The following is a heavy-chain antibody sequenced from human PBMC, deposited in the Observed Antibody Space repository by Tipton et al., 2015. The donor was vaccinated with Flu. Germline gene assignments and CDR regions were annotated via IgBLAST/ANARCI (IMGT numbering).Heavy chain of an antibody. CDR1: GGSISSYY. D-gene: IGHD3-3*01. J-gene: IGHJ3*02. CDR2: IYYSGST. CDR3: ARLGNFWSGNIYPGRAFDI. V-gene: IGHV4-59*08. Sequence: TLSLTCTVSGGSISSYYWSWIRQPPGKGLEWIGYIYYSGSTNYNPSLKSRVTISVDTSKNQFSLKLSSVTAADTAVYYCARLGNFWSGNIYPGRAFDIWGQGTMVTVSS.